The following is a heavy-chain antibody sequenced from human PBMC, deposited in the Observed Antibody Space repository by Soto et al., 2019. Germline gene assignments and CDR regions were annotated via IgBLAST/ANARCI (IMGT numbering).Heavy chain of an antibody. V-gene: IGHV4-39*01. J-gene: IGHJ5*01. CDR1: GDSISNSNYY. CDR3: ARTGYGSGRTWFDF. D-gene: IGHD3-10*01. CDR2: IYYGGST. Sequence: LSETLSLTCTISGDSISNSNYYWGWIRQPPGKGLEWIGSIYYGGSTYYNPSLKSRVTISVDTSRNQFSLKLRSVTAGDTAVYHCARTGYGSGRTWFDFRGQGTLVTVSS.